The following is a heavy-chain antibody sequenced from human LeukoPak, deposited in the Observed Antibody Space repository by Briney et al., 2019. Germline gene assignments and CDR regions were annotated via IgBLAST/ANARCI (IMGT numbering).Heavy chain of an antibody. D-gene: IGHD6-13*01. CDR2: IKQDGSEK. V-gene: IGHV3-7*01. J-gene: IGHJ4*02. CDR1: GFTFSSYW. CDR3: ARISSSWSPPFDY. Sequence: AGSLRLSCAASGFTFSSYWMSWVRQAPGKGLEWVANIKQDGSEKYYVDSVKGRFTISRDNAKNSLYLQMNSLRAEDTAVYYCARISSSWSPPFDYWGQGTLVTVSS.